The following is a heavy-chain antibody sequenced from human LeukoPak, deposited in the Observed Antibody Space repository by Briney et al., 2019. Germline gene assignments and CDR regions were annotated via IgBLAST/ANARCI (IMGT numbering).Heavy chain of an antibody. D-gene: IGHD1-26*01. Sequence: SGTLSLTCAVSGGSITTTNWWSWVRQPPGKGLEWIGEVHLSGATNYNLSLESRVSMSIDKSKNHLSLEVTSVTAADTAIYYCARESGAFSPFGFWGQGTLVTVSS. J-gene: IGHJ4*02. CDR1: GGSITTTNW. CDR2: VHLSGAT. CDR3: ARESGAFSPFGF. V-gene: IGHV4-4*02.